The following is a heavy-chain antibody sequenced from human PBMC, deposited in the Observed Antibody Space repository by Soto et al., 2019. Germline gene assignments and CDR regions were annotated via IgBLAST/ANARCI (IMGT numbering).Heavy chain of an antibody. CDR2: INPNSGGT. D-gene: IGHD3-3*01. J-gene: IGHJ6*02. Sequence: GASVKVSCKASGYTFTGYYMHWVLQAPGQGLEWMGWINPNSGGTNYAQKFQGRVTMTRDTSISTAYMELSRLRSDDTAVYYCASPNPHSYDFWSGYYTDYYYYGMDVWGQGTTVTVSS. CDR1: GYTFTGYY. CDR3: ASPNPHSYDFWSGYYTDYYYYGMDV. V-gene: IGHV1-2*02.